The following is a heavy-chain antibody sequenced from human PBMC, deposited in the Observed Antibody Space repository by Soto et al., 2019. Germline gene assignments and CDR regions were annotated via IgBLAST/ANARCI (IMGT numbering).Heavy chain of an antibody. Sequence: EVQLLESGGGLVQPGGSLRLSCAASGFSVSSYGMHWVRQAPGKGLECVSGISNSGTTTYYADSVKGRFTISRDNSKKALYLQMNSLRAEDTAVYYCVNYCFSRPRLTSHDDWGQGTMVTVSS. CDR3: VNYCFSRPRLTSHDD. D-gene: IGHD2-15*01. CDR1: GFSVSSYG. V-gene: IGHV3-23*01. J-gene: IGHJ4*02. CDR2: ISNSGTTT.